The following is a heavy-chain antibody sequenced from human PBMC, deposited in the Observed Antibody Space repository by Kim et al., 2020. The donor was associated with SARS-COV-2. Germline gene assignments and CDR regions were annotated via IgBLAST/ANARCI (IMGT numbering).Heavy chain of an antibody. CDR3: ARGSEDY. CDR1: RFTFSSYS. Sequence: GGSLRLSCAASRFTFSSYSMSWVRQAPGKGLEWVATISSSSSYIYYADSVKGRFTISRDNAKNSLYLQMNSLRAEDTAVYYCARGSEDYWGQGTLVTVSS. CDR2: ISSSSSYI. J-gene: IGHJ4*02. V-gene: IGHV3-21*01.